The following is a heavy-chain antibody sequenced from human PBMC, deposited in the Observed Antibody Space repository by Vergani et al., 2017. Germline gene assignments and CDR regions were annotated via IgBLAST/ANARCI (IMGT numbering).Heavy chain of an antibody. Sequence: EVQLVESGGGLVKPGGSLRLSCAASGFTFSSYSMNWVRQAPGKGLEWVSYISSSSSTIYYADSVKGRFTISRDNAKNSLYLQMNSLRAEDTAVYYCARGPNHDYRRGAFDIWGQGTMVTVSS. CDR3: ARGPNHDYRRGAFDI. D-gene: IGHD4-11*01. CDR2: ISSSSSTI. V-gene: IGHV3-48*01. CDR1: GFTFSSYS. J-gene: IGHJ3*02.